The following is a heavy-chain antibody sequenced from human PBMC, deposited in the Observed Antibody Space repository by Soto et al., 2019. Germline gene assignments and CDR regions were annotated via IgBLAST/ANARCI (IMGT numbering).Heavy chain of an antibody. J-gene: IGHJ4*01. D-gene: IGHD2-21*02. V-gene: IGHV4-39*02. Sequence: QLLLQESGPGLVRPSETLSLTCGVSGGSIASNTFYWGWIRQTPGGGLEWIGSVLQNGSIYYNPAFKSRLSISEDTSKNHFSLTLTAVTAADTAVYYRDAVTAIRPIIEYRGHGVLVSVSS. CDR3: DAVTAIRPIIEY. CDR2: VLQNGSI. CDR1: GGSIASNTFY.